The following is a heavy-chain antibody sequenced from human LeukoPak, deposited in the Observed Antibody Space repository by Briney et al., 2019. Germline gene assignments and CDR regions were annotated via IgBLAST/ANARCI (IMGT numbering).Heavy chain of an antibody. D-gene: IGHD1-26*01. Sequence: ASVKVSCKVSGYTLTELSMHWVRQAPGKGLEWMGGFDPEDGETIYAQKFQGRVTMTEDTSTDTAYMELRSLRSDDTAVYYCARVSGSYYGGDYWGQGTLVTVSS. CDR1: GYTLTELS. V-gene: IGHV1-24*01. J-gene: IGHJ4*02. CDR3: ARVSGSYYGGDY. CDR2: FDPEDGET.